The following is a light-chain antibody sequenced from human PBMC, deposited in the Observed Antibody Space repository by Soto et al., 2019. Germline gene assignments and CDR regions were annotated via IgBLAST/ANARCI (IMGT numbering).Light chain of an antibody. Sequence: EIALTQSPATLSLSTGERATLSCRASQSVSSYLAWYQQKPGQAPRLLIYDASNRATGISARFSGSGSGTDFTLTSSTLEPEDFAVYYCHQGRNWPLFTFGPGTKVDIK. J-gene: IGKJ3*01. CDR2: DAS. V-gene: IGKV3-11*01. CDR1: QSVSSY. CDR3: HQGRNWPLFT.